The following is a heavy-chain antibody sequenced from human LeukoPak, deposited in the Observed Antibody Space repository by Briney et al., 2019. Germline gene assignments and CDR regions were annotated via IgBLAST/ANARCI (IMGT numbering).Heavy chain of an antibody. CDR1: GYTFTGYY. V-gene: IGHV1-2*02. J-gene: IGHJ4*02. D-gene: IGHD6-13*01. CDR3: ARAHHSSSTTEY. Sequence: APVKVSCKASGYTFTGYYMHWVRQAPGQGLEWMGWINPNSGGTNYAQKFQGRVTMTRDTSISTAYMELSRLRSDDTAVYYCARAHHSSSTTEYWGQGTLVTVSS. CDR2: INPNSGGT.